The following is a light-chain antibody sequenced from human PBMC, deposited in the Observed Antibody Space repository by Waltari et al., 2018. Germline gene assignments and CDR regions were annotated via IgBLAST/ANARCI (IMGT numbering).Light chain of an antibody. CDR3: QQSFSSPWT. Sequence: DIQMTQSPSSLSASVGDTVTVTCRASQYIRTHLNWYQQKPTTAPKLLIYASSTLHRGVPSRFSGSGSETDFTLTVTNLQPDDFAIYFCQQSFSSPWTFGQGTRV. J-gene: IGKJ1*01. CDR1: QYIRTH. CDR2: ASS. V-gene: IGKV1-39*01.